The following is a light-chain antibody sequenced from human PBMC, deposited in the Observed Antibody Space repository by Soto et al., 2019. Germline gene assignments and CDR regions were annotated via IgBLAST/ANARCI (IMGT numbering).Light chain of an antibody. J-gene: IGKJ1*01. V-gene: IGKV1-5*03. CDR1: QTISSC. Sequence: DIQMTQSPSTLSGSVGDRVTITCRASQTISSCLAWYQQKPCKDPTNLIFKASTLISGGPSRFSGSGSGRELTLPISSMLQDDFATYYCQQYYSYSGAFGQGTKVDIK. CDR3: QQYYSYSGA. CDR2: KAS.